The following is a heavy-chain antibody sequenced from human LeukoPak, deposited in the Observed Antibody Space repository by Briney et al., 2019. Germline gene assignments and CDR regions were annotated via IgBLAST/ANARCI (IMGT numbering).Heavy chain of an antibody. D-gene: IGHD3-10*01. CDR3: ARRYYYGSGSYYPVNWFDP. CDR1: GGSLSGYY. V-gene: IGHV4-34*01. CDR2: INHSGST. Sequence: SETLSLTCAVYGGSLSGYYWSWIRQPPGKGLEWIGEINHSGSTNYNPSLKSRVTISVDTSKNQFSLKLSSVTAADTAVYYCARRYYYGSGSYYPVNWFDPWGQGTLVTVSS. J-gene: IGHJ5*02.